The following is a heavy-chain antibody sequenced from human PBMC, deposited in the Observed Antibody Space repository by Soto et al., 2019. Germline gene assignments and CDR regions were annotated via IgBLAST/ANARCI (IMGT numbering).Heavy chain of an antibody. J-gene: IGHJ6*02. CDR3: AKETYYYYGMDV. CDR2: IIDSGGYT. Sequence: PGGSLRLSCAASGFTFSSSTMNWVRQAPGKGLEWVSAIIDSGGYTYYADSVKGRFTISRDNSKNTLYLQMNSLRAEDTALYYCAKETYYYYGMDVWGQGXTGTV. V-gene: IGHV3-23*01. CDR1: GFTFSSST.